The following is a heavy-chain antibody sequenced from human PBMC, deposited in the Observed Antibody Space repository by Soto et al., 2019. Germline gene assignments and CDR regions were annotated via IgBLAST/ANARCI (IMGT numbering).Heavy chain of an antibody. D-gene: IGHD1-26*01. J-gene: IGHJ4*02. CDR2: INPKSGGT. CDR3: ARSEGVGVTRSHFDY. Sequence: QVQLVQSGAEVKKPGASVKVSCEASGYTFTGYYIHWVRQAPGQGLEWMGWINPKSGGTNYAQNFQGWVTMTRDTHISTAYMELTRMRSDDTAVYYCARSEGVGVTRSHFDYWGQGTLVTFSS. CDR1: GYTFTGYY. V-gene: IGHV1-2*04.